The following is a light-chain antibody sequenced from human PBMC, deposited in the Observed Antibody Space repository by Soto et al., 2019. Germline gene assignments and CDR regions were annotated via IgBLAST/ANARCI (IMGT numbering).Light chain of an antibody. Sequence: QSVLTQTPSASGTPGQRVTISCSGSSSNIGSNYVYWYQQLPGTAPKLLIHRNNQRPSGVPDRFSGSKSGTSASLAISGLRSEDEDDYYCAAWDDSLSGRDVFGTGTKLTVL. CDR3: AAWDDSLSGRDV. CDR2: RNN. J-gene: IGLJ1*01. CDR1: SSNIGSNY. V-gene: IGLV1-47*01.